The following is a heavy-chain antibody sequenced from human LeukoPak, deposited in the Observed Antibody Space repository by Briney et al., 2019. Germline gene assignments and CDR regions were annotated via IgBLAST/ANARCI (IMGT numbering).Heavy chain of an antibody. J-gene: IGHJ4*02. CDR2: IYYTGGT. Sequence: SETLSLTCSVSGGSITSSSYYWAWIRQPPEKGLEWIGSIYYTGGTYYSPSLKSRVTISVDTSKNQFSLKLSSVTAADTAVYYCAKETHYEEGFDYWGQGTLVTVSS. D-gene: IGHD4-17*01. CDR3: AKETHYEEGFDY. CDR1: GGSITSSSYY. V-gene: IGHV4-39*02.